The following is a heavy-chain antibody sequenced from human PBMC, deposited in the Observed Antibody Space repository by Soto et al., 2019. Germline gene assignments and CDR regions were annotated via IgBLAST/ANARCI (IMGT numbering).Heavy chain of an antibody. V-gene: IGHV3-23*01. CDR1: GFTFSIYA. CDR2: ISASGGST. Sequence: EVQLLESGGGLVQPGGSLRLSCEASGFTFSIYAVSWVRQAPGKGLEWVSSISASGGSTYYADSVKGRFTISRDNSKKTLYLQMNSLTAEDTAVYYCAKRPGSSDSWGQGTLVTVSS. J-gene: IGHJ4*02. CDR3: AKRPGSSDS. D-gene: IGHD6-6*01.